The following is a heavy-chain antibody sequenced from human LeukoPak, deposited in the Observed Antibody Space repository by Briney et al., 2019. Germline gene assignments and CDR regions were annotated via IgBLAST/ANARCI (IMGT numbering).Heavy chain of an antibody. V-gene: IGHV3-73*01. CDR2: IRSKANSYAT. CDR3: TRHVVYSSGWYSWYFDL. Sequence: GGSLRLSCAASGFTFSGSAMHWVRQASGKGLERVGRIRSKANSYATAYAASVKGRFTISRDDSKNTAYLQMNSLKTEDTAVYYCTRHVVYSSGWYSWYFDLWGRGTLVTVSS. J-gene: IGHJ2*01. D-gene: IGHD6-19*01. CDR1: GFTFSGSA.